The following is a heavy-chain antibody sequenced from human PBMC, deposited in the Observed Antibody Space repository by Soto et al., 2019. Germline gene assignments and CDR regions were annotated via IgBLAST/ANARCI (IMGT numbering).Heavy chain of an antibody. CDR3: ARDWGRPTRTTTAAPDY. Sequence: QEQVVESGGGVVQSGRSLRLSCAVSGFTFSNYGMHWVRQAPGKGLEWVAVIWYDGINKYYADSVKGRFTISRDNSKNTLLLQMISLSAEDTAVYYCARDWGRPTRTTTAAPDYWGQGILVTVSS. CDR2: IWYDGINK. J-gene: IGHJ4*02. V-gene: IGHV3-33*01. D-gene: IGHD3-16*01. CDR1: GFTFSNYG.